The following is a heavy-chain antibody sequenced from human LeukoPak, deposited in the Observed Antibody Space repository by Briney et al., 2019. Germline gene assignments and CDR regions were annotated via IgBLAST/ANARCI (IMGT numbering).Heavy chain of an antibody. CDR2: ISSDGSRT. V-gene: IGHV3-74*01. CDR3: ARELPREVTLDY. D-gene: IGHD2-21*02. J-gene: IGHJ4*02. Sequence: GGSLRLSCAASGFTLSSYEMHWVRQAPGKGLVWVSRISSDGSRTGYADSVKGRFTISRGNAKNTLYLQMNSLRAEDTAIYYCARELPREVTLDYWGQGTLVTVSS. CDR1: GFTLSSYE.